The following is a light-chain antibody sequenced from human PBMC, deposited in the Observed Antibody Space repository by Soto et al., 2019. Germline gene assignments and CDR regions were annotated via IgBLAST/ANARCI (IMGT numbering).Light chain of an antibody. CDR2: DAS. Sequence: DIQMTQSPSTLSVSVGDRVTITCRASQSISSWLAWYQQKPGKAPKLLLYDASSLESGVPSRCRGSGAGTAFTLTISSLQPDDFATYYCQQYNSYSYTFGQGNKLEIK. CDR3: QQYNSYSYT. J-gene: IGKJ2*01. CDR1: QSISSW. V-gene: IGKV1-5*01.